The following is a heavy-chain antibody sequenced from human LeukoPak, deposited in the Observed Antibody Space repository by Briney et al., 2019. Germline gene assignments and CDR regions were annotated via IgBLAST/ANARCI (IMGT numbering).Heavy chain of an antibody. D-gene: IGHD1-1*01. CDR2: IIPILGIA. CDR3: ARIQLGY. J-gene: IGHJ4*02. Sequence: ASVKVSCKASGYTFTSYDINWVRQAPGQGLEWMGRIIPILGIANYAQKFQGRVTITADKSTSTAYMELSSLRSEDTAVYYCARIQLGYWGQGTPVTVSS. CDR1: GYTFTSYD. V-gene: IGHV1-69*04.